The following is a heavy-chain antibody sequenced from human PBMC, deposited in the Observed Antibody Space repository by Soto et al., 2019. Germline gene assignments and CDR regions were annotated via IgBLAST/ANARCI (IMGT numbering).Heavy chain of an antibody. V-gene: IGHV3-66*01. CDR2: NYSGGST. CDR3: ARDAYYYYYMDV. Sequence: EVQLVESGGGLVQPGGSLRLSCAASGFTVSSNYMSWVRQAPGKGLEWVSVNYSGGSTYYADSVKGRFTISRDNSKNTLYLQMNSLRAEDTAVYYCARDAYYYYYMDVWGKGTTVTVSS. J-gene: IGHJ6*03. CDR1: GFTVSSNY.